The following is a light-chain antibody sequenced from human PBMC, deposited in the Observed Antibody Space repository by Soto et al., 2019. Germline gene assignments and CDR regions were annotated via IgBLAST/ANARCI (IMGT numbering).Light chain of an antibody. CDR2: GAS. V-gene: IGKV3-15*01. CDR1: QSVSSN. J-gene: IGKJ2*01. CDR3: QQYNNWPPFVA. Sequence: DIVMTQSPDSLAVSLGERATLSCRASQSVSSNLAWYQQKPGQAPRLLIYGASTRATGIPARFSGSGSGTEFTLTISSLQSEDFAVYYCQQYNNWPPFVAFGQGTKLEIK.